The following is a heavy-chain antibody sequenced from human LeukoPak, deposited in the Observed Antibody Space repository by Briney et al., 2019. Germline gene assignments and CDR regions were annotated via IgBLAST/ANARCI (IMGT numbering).Heavy chain of an antibody. V-gene: IGHV3-7*03. J-gene: IGHJ4*02. CDR1: GFTFRNYW. D-gene: IGHD6-19*01. CDR2: IKQDGSDR. Sequence: GGSLRLSCAASGFTFRNYWMSWVRQAPGTGLEWVANIKQDGSDRNYVTSVRGRSTISRDNAESSLFLQMNSLRAEDTAVYYCVRNLAVAGTCFDSWGQGTLVTVSS. CDR3: VRNLAVAGTCFDS.